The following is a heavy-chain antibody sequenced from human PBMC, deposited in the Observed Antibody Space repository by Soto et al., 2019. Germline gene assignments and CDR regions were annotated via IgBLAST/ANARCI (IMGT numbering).Heavy chain of an antibody. CDR1: GFTFSSYA. V-gene: IGHV3-30-3*01. CDR2: ISYDGSNK. CDR3: AREETYYSNYAYYYYGMDV. J-gene: IGHJ6*02. D-gene: IGHD4-4*01. Sequence: GGSLRLSCAASGFTFSSYAMHWVRPAPGKGLEWVAVISYDGSNKYYADSVKGRFTISRDNSKNTLYLQMNSLRAEDTAVYYCAREETYYSNYAYYYYGMDVWGQGTTVTVSS.